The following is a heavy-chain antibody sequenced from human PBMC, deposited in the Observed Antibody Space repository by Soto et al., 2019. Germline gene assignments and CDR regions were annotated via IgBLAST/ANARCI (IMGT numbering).Heavy chain of an antibody. Sequence: QVQMVESGGGVVQPGRSLRLSCVASGFTFSDYGMNWVRQVPGKGLEWVAVIWHDGSKEYYADSVKGRFTISRDNSRTTLYLQMDNLRAEDTAVYYCEAANYDSSGFYGNHWGQGALVTVSS. CDR1: GFTFSDYG. V-gene: IGHV3-33*04. D-gene: IGHD6-19*01. CDR3: EAANYDSSGFYGNH. CDR2: IWHDGSKE. J-gene: IGHJ5*02.